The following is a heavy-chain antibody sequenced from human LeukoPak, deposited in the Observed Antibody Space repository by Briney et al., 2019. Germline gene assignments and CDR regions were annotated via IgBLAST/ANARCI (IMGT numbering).Heavy chain of an antibody. V-gene: IGHV4-39*07. CDR3: ARDLPYNWNDAAFDY. D-gene: IGHD1-20*01. J-gene: IGHJ4*02. CDR2: IYYSGST. CDR1: GGSISSSSYY. Sequence: SETLSLTCTVSGGSISSSSYYWGWIRQPPGKGLEWIGSIYYSGSTYYNPSLKSRVTISVDTSKNQFSLKLSSVTAANTAVYYCARDLPYNWNDAAFDYWGQGTLVTVSS.